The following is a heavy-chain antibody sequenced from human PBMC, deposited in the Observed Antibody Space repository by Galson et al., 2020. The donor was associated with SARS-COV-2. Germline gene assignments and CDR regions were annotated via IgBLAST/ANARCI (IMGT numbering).Heavy chain of an antibody. CDR1: GFSLSHHF. D-gene: IGHD2-8*02. Sequence: GGSLRLSCVASGFSLSHHFMDWVRQAPGKGLEWVGRSRNGGHSYTTHYAASGEGRFTISRDESKNSLFLQMNSLKIEDTAVYYCARAQGFCTGGTCYYYGMDVWGQGTTVTVSS. CDR2: SRNGGHSYTT. CDR3: ARAQGFCTGGTCYYYGMDV. V-gene: IGHV3-72*01. J-gene: IGHJ6*02.